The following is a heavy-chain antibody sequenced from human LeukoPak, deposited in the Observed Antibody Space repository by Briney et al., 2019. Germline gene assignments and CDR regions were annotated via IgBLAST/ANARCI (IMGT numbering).Heavy chain of an antibody. CDR1: GGSISSSSYY. CDR2: IYYSGST. J-gene: IGHJ4*02. CDR3: ARSTLSGWYRYYFDY. D-gene: IGHD6-19*01. Sequence: KPSETLSLTCTVSGGSISSSSYYWGWIRQPPGKGLEWIGSIYYSGSTYYNPSLKSRVTISVDTSKNQFSLKLSSVTAADTAVYYCARSTLSGWYRYYFDYWGQGTLVTVSS. V-gene: IGHV4-39*01.